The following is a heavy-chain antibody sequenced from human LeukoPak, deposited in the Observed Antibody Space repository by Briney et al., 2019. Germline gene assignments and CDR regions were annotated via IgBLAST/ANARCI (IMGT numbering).Heavy chain of an antibody. Sequence: ASVKVSCKASGYTFTSYDINWLRQATGQGLEWMGWMNLNSGNTGYAQKVQGRGTMTRNTSISTAYMELSSLRSEDTAVYYCARTTEGGYTYDYFYYYYMDVWGKGTTVTISS. CDR2: MNLNSGNT. V-gene: IGHV1-8*01. CDR3: ARTTEGGYTYDYFYYYYMDV. J-gene: IGHJ6*03. CDR1: GYTFTSYD. D-gene: IGHD5-18*01.